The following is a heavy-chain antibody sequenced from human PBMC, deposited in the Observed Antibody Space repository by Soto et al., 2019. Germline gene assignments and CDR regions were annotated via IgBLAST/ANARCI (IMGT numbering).Heavy chain of an antibody. CDR1: GFSLTTSGVG. CDR2: LYWDDDK. J-gene: IGHJ4*02. CDR3: AHRVLRTVFGLVTTTAIYFDF. Sequence: QITLNESGPTVVRPTETLTLTCRFSGFSLTTSGVGVGWIRQSPGKAPEWLALLYWDDDKRYSASLKSRLTITKDTSKNPVVLTVSGLDPTDTATYYCAHRVLRTVFGLVTTTAIYFDFWGQGTPVAVSS. D-gene: IGHD3-3*01. V-gene: IGHV2-5*02.